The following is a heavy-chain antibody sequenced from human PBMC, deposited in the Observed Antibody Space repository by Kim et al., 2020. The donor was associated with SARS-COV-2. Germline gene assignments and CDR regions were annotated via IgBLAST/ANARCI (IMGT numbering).Heavy chain of an antibody. J-gene: IGHJ4*02. D-gene: IGHD7-27*01. Sequence: GGSLRLSCAPSGFSISSYWMHWVRQGPGTGLVWVSRINSDGSRIDYADSVKGRFTISRDNAQNTLYLQMRSLRVEDTATYFCVRDLNGDSDYWGQGTLVPSPQ. CDR3: VRDLNGDSDY. CDR2: INSDGSRI. CDR1: GFSISSYW. V-gene: IGHV3-74*01.